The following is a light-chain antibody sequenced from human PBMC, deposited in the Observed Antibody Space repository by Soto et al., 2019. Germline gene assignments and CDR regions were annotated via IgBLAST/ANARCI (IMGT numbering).Light chain of an antibody. CDR2: GTS. CDR1: QTISSNN. J-gene: IGKJ1*01. CDR3: QQFGSWT. Sequence: EIVLTQSPGTLSVCPGERATLSCRASQTISSNNLAWYQQKPGQAPSLLIYGTSSRATGIPDRFSGSGSGTDFTLTISRLEPEDSAMYYCQQFGSWTFGQGTKVEI. V-gene: IGKV3-20*01.